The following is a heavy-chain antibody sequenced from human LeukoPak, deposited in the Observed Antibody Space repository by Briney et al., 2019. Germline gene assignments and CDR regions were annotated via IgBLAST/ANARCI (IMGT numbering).Heavy chain of an antibody. CDR2: INHSGST. CDR3: ARDTATVDV. Sequence: SETLSLTCAVYGVSFSGYYWSWIRQPPGKGLEWIGEINHSGSTNYNPSLKSRVTISVDTSKNQFSLKLSSVTAADTAVYYCARDTATVDVWGQGTTVTVSS. V-gene: IGHV4-34*01. D-gene: IGHD5-18*01. J-gene: IGHJ6*02. CDR1: GVSFSGYY.